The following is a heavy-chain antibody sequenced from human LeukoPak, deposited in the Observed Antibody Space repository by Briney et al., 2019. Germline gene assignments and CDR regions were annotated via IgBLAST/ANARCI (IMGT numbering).Heavy chain of an antibody. D-gene: IGHD3-3*01. Sequence: GGSLRLSCAASGFNFSDHYMTWIRQAPGKGLEWVSSISSSSSYIYYADSVKGRFTISRDNAKNSLYLQMNSLRAEDTAVYYCATSGYFQSYNWFDPWGQGTLVTVSS. CDR2: ISSSSSYI. J-gene: IGHJ5*02. CDR1: GFNFSDHY. V-gene: IGHV3-11*06. CDR3: ATSGYFQSYNWFDP.